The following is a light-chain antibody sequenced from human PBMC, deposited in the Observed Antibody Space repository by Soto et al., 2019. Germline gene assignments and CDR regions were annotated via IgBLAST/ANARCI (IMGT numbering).Light chain of an antibody. V-gene: IGKV1-5*01. J-gene: IGKJ1*01. Sequence: DIQVTPSPSSVSASIGDTGTITCRASQDINVYLNWYQQKPGEAPKLLIFDVSSLASGVPSRFSGSGSGTEFTLTVSSLQPDDFATYYCQQYNSYSWTFGQGTKVDI. CDR1: QDINVY. CDR2: DVS. CDR3: QQYNSYSWT.